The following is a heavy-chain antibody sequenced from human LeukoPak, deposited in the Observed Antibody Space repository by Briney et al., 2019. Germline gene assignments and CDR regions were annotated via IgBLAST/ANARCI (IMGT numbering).Heavy chain of an antibody. CDR3: ARDSNYYGSGSYTDY. Sequence: SETLSLTCTVSGGSISSYYWSWIRQPAGKGLEWIGRIYTSGSTNYNPSLRSRVTMSVDTSKNQFSLKLSSVTAADTAVYYCARDSNYYGSGSYTDYWGQGTLVTVSS. J-gene: IGHJ4*02. D-gene: IGHD3-10*01. CDR1: GGSISSYY. V-gene: IGHV4-4*07. CDR2: IYTSGST.